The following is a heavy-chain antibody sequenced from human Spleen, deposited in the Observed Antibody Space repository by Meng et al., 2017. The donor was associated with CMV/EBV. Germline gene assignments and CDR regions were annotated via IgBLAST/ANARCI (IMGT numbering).Heavy chain of an antibody. CDR1: GYTFTSYY. CDR2: INPSGGST. D-gene: IGHD5-18*01. V-gene: IGHV1-46*01. CDR3: ARENRIGGEGYSYGPYYYYYYGMDV. J-gene: IGHJ6*02. Sequence: ASVKVSCKASGYTFTSYYMHWVRQAPGQGLEWMGIINPSGGSTSYAQKFQGRVTMTRDTSTSTVYMELSSLRSEDTAVYYCARENRIGGEGYSYGPYYYYYYGMDVWGQGTTVTVSS.